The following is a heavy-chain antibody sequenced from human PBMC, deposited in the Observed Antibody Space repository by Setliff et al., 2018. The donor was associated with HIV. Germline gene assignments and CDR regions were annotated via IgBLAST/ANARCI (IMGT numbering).Heavy chain of an antibody. Sequence: GSLRLSCEASGFIFSTDGMHWVRQAPGKGLEWVAFIRSDETNKYYSDSVKGRFTISRDTSKNTLFLQINSLRPEDTAVYYCARISVASRYNSDMDVWGKGTTVTVSS. D-gene: IGHD5-12*01. CDR3: ARISVASRYNSDMDV. CDR2: IRSDETNK. V-gene: IGHV3-30*02. CDR1: GFIFSTDG. J-gene: IGHJ6*03.